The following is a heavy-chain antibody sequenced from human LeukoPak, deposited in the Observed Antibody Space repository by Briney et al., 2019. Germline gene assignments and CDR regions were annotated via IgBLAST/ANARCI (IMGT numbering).Heavy chain of an antibody. CDR2: ISSSGGTI. D-gene: IGHD4-17*01. V-gene: IGHV3-11*04. J-gene: IGHJ4*02. CDR3: ASATTVTTGYANY. Sequence: GGSLRLSCAASGFTFSDYYMSWIRQAPGKGLEWVSYISSSGGTIYYADSVKGRFTISRDNAKNSLYLQMNSLRAEDTAVYYCASATTVTTGYANYWGQGTLVTVSS. CDR1: GFTFSDYY.